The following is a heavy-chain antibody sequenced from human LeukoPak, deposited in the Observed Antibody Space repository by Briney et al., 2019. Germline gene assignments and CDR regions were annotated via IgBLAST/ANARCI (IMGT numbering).Heavy chain of an antibody. D-gene: IGHD3-22*01. CDR1: GGSISSYY. V-gene: IGHV4-59*01. CDR2: IYYSGST. J-gene: IGHJ4*02. Sequence: SETLSLTCTVSGGSISSYYWSWIRQPPGKGLEWIGYIYYSGSTNYNPSLKSRVTISVDTSKNQFSLKLSSVTAADTALYYCARQPASSSGYYAFDYWGQGTLVTVSS. CDR3: ARQPASSSGYYAFDY.